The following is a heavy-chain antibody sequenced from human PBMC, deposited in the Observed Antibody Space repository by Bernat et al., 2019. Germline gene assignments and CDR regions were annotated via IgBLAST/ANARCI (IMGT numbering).Heavy chain of an antibody. CDR2: IYYSGST. CDR3: ARDSGHSSSWYGYYYGMDV. D-gene: IGHD6-13*01. V-gene: IGHV4-59*01. J-gene: IGHJ6*02. CDR1: GGSISSYY. Sequence: QVQLQESGPGLVKPSETLSLTCTVSGGSISSYYWSWIRQPPGKGLEWIGYIYYSGSTNYNPPLKSRVTISVDTSKNQFSLKLSSVTAADTAVYYCARDSGHSSSWYGYYYGMDVWGQGTTVTVSS.